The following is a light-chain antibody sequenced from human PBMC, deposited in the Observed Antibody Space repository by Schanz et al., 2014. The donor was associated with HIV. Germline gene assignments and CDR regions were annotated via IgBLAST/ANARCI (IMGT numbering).Light chain of an antibody. CDR3: QQGGSWPLT. V-gene: IGKV3D-20*02. Sequence: EIVLTQSPGTLSLSLGERATLSCRASQSVSSNFLAWYQQKPNQAPRLLIFDASTRATGIPDRFSGSGSGTDFTLTISSLEPEDFAVYYCQQGGSWPLTFGGGTTVEIK. CDR2: DAS. CDR1: QSVSSNF. J-gene: IGKJ4*01.